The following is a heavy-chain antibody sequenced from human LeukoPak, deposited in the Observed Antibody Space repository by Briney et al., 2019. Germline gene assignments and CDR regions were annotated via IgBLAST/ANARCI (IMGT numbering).Heavy chain of an antibody. CDR3: ASCPFVTRGCDY. Sequence: SETLSLTCTVSGGSISSYYWSWIRQPPGKGLEWIGYIYYSGRTNYNPSLKSRVTISVDTSKNQFSLKLSSVTAADTAVYYCASCPFVTRGCDYWGQGTLVTVSS. J-gene: IGHJ4*02. V-gene: IGHV4-59*01. CDR2: IYYSGRT. D-gene: IGHD3-16*02. CDR1: GGSISSYY.